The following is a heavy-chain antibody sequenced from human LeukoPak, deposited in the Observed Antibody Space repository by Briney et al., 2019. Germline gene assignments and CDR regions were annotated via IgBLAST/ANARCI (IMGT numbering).Heavy chain of an antibody. Sequence: PSETLSLTCTVSGGSISSYYWSWIRQPPGKGLEWIGYIYYSGSTNYNPSLKSRVTISVDTSKNQFSLKLSSVTAADTAVYYCAREETVSRGAFDIWGQGTMVTVSS. CDR1: GGSISSYY. J-gene: IGHJ3*02. V-gene: IGHV4-59*01. D-gene: IGHD1-14*01. CDR3: AREETVSRGAFDI. CDR2: IYYSGST.